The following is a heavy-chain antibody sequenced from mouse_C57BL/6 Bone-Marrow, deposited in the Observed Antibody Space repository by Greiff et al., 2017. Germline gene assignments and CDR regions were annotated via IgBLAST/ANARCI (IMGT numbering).Heavy chain of an antibody. V-gene: IGHV1-64*01. Sequence: QVQLQQSVAELVKPGASVKLSCKASGYTITNYCMHWVKQRPGQGLEWIGMIDPASGSTNYNAKFKGKATLTVDKSSSTAYMQLSSLTSEDSAVYYCARCPHDYFDYWGQGTTVTGSS. D-gene: IGHD3-3*01. J-gene: IGHJ2*01. CDR2: IDPASGST. CDR1: GYTITNYC. CDR3: ARCPHDYFDY.